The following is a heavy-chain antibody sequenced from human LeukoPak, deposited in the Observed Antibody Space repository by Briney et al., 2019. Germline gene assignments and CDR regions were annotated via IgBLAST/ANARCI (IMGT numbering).Heavy chain of an antibody. CDR1: GYTFTSYG. D-gene: IGHD3-9*01. V-gene: IGHV1-18*01. J-gene: IGHJ6*03. CDR2: ISAYNGNT. CDR3: ATHSLDSFYHYYYMDV. Sequence: ASVKVSCKASGYTFTSYGISWVRQAPGQGLEWMGWISAYNGNTNYAQKLQGRVTMTTDTSTSTAYMELRSLRSDDTAVYYCATHSLDSFYHYYYMDVWGKGTTVTVSS.